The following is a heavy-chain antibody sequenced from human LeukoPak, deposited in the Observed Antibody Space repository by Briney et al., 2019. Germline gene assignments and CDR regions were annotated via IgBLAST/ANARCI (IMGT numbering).Heavy chain of an antibody. CDR1: GGSVSDYY. CDR3: ARPFSMITFGGVTDV. CDR2: IYHTGST. J-gene: IGHJ6*04. D-gene: IGHD3-16*01. V-gene: IGHV4-59*02. Sequence: SETLSLTCTISGGSVSDYYWSWIRQSPGKGLEWIGYIYHTGSTSYSPSLKSRVTISADTSQNQFSLKLSSVTAADTAVYYCARPFSMITFGGVTDVWGKGTTVTISS.